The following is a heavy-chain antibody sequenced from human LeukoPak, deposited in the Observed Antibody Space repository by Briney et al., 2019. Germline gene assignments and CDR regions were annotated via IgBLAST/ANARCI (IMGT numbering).Heavy chain of an antibody. CDR3: ASMTTVTTMIPW. J-gene: IGHJ4*02. Sequence: SETLSLTCAVYGGSFSGYYWSWIRQPPGKGLEWIGEINHSGSTNYNPSLKSRVTISVDTSKNQFSLKLSSVTAADTAVYYCASMTTVTTMIPWWGQGTLVTVSS. V-gene: IGHV4-34*01. CDR2: INHSGST. D-gene: IGHD4-17*01. CDR1: GGSFSGYY.